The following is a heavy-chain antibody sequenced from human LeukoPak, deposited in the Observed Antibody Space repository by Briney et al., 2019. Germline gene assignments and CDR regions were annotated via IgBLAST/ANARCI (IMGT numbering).Heavy chain of an antibody. V-gene: IGHV3-11*01. CDR2: SSSSGSTQ. CDR1: GFTLSGVY. D-gene: IGHD4/OR15-4a*01. Sequence: GGSLRLSCEASGFTLSGVYMSWIRQAPGKGLEWLSYSSSSGSTQYHADSVKGRFTISRDNAKNSLYLQMGSLRAEDTAVYYCARVRVMVQGQSFDYWGQGTLVTVSS. CDR3: ARVRVMVQGQSFDY. J-gene: IGHJ4*02.